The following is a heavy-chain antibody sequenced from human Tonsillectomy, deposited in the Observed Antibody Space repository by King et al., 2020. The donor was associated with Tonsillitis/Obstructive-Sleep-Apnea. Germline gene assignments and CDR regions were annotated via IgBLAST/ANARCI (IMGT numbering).Heavy chain of an antibody. CDR3: AKSQGFLEWPSALDF. CDR1: GFDFSHYA. J-gene: IGHJ4*02. CDR2: ISVAGGST. Sequence: VQLVQSGGGLAQPGGSLRLSCAASGFDFSHYAMNWVRQAPGKGLEWVSTISVAGGSTYYADSVKGRFSISRDNSRNTLSLHMSSLGAGDTAIYYCAKSQGFLEWPSALDFWGQGTLVTVSS. V-gene: IGHV3-23*04. D-gene: IGHD3-3*01.